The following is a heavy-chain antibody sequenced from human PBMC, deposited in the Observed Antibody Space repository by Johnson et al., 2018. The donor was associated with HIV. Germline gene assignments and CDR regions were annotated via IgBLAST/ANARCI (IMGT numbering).Heavy chain of an antibody. V-gene: IGHV3-30*04. J-gene: IGHJ3*02. D-gene: IGHD3-3*01. CDR2: ISYDGVNK. Sequence: QVQLVESGGGVVQPGRSLRLSCAASGFTFNSYAMHWVRQASGKGLEWVAVISYDGVNKYYADSVKGRFTVSRDNSKNTLYLQMTSLRTEDTALYYCAKAFWSGYYEDAFDIWGQGTMVTVSS. CDR3: AKAFWSGYYEDAFDI. CDR1: GFTFNSYA.